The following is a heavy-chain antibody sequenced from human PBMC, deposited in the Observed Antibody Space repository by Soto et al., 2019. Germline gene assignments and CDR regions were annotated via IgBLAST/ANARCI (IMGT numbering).Heavy chain of an antibody. CDR3: ARALTYGSGSYFSPFDY. Sequence: EVQLVESGGGVVRPGWSLRLSCAASGFTFDDYGMSWVRQAPGKGLEWVSCINWNGGSTGYADSVKGRFTISRDNAKNSLYLQMNSLRAEDTALYYCARALTYGSGSYFSPFDYWGQGTLVTVSS. J-gene: IGHJ4*02. D-gene: IGHD3-10*01. CDR2: INWNGGST. CDR1: GFTFDDYG. V-gene: IGHV3-20*04.